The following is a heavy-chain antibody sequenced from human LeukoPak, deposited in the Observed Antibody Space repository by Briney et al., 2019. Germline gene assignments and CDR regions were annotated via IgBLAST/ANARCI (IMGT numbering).Heavy chain of an antibody. J-gene: IGHJ3*02. CDR3: ARTSGLGVGYDSSGYYYQDAFDI. V-gene: IGHV1-46*01. Sequence: GASVKVSCKASGYTFTGYYMHWVRQAPGQGLEWMGIINPSGGSTSYAQKFQGRVTMTRDMSTSTVYMELSSLRSEDTAVYYCARTSGLGVGYDSSGYYYQDAFDIWGQGTMVTVSS. CDR1: GYTFTGYY. D-gene: IGHD3-22*01. CDR2: INPSGGST.